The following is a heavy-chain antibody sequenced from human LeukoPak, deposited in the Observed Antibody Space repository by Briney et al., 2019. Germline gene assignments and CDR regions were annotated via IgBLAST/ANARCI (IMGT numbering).Heavy chain of an antibody. V-gene: IGHV4-59*08. D-gene: IGHD6-19*01. CDR3: ARGSGRAVAGNVHY. CDR1: GGSISSYY. J-gene: IGHJ4*02. Sequence: SETLSLTCTVSGGSISSYYWSWIRQPPGKGLEWIGYIYYSGSTNYNPSLKSRVTISVDTSKNQFSLKLSSVPAADTAVYYCARGSGRAVAGNVHYWGQGTLVTVPS. CDR2: IYYSGST.